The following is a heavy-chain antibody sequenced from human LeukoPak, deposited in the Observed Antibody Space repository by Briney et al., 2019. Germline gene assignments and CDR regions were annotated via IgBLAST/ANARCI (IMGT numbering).Heavy chain of an antibody. Sequence: GGSLRPSCAASGFTFSSYWMHWVRQAPGKGLVWVSRISTDGSSTNSADSVKGRLTISRDNAKNTLYLQMNSLRAEDTAVYYCVREYSSSSGRAFDIWGQGTMVTVSP. D-gene: IGHD6-6*01. CDR3: VREYSSSSGRAFDI. CDR1: GFTFSSYW. CDR2: ISTDGSST. J-gene: IGHJ3*02. V-gene: IGHV3-74*01.